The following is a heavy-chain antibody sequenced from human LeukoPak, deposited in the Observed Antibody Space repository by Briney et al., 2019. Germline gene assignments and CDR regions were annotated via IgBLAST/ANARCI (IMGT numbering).Heavy chain of an antibody. CDR1: GGSISSGSYY. CDR3: ARGGYYGSGSYYNSDFDY. CDR2: IYTSGST. J-gene: IGHJ4*02. Sequence: PSETLPLTCTVSGGSISSGSYYWRWLRQPAGKGLEWIGRIYTSGSTNYNPSLKSRVTISVDTSKNQFSLKLSSVTAADTAVYYCARGGYYGSGSYYNSDFDYWGQGTLVTVSS. V-gene: IGHV4-61*02. D-gene: IGHD3-10*01.